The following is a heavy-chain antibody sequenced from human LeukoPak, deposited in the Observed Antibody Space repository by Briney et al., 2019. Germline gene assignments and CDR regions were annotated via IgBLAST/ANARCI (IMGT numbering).Heavy chain of an antibody. J-gene: IGHJ4*02. Sequence: ASVKVSCKASGYTFTSYGISWVRQAPGQGLEWMGWISAYNGNTNYAQKLQGRVTMTTDTSTSTAYMELGSLRSDDTAVYYCARDALPNYYDSSGYYWYWGQGTLVTVSS. CDR1: GYTFTSYG. CDR3: ARDALPNYYDSSGYYWY. D-gene: IGHD3-22*01. CDR2: ISAYNGNT. V-gene: IGHV1-18*01.